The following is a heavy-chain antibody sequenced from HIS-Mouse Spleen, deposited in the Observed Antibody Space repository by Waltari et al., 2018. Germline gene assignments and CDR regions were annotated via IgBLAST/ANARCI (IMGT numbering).Heavy chain of an antibody. D-gene: IGHD3-10*01. Sequence: EVQLVETGGGLIQPGGSLRLSFAASGFTVSRHHSSCVRQAPGKGLEWVSVIYSGGSTYYADSVKGRFTISRDNSKNTLYLQMNSLRAEDTAVYYCARHYYYGSGSYYFDYWGQGTLVTVSS. CDR2: IYSGGST. CDR3: ARHYYYGSGSYYFDY. CDR1: GFTVSRHH. J-gene: IGHJ4*02. V-gene: IGHV3-53*02.